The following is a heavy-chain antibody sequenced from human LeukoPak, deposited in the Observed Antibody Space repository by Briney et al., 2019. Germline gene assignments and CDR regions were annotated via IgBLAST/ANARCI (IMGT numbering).Heavy chain of an antibody. Sequence: SGGSLRLSCAASGFTFSSYSMNWVRQAPGKGLEWVSSISSSSSYIYYVDSVKGRFTISRDNAKNSLYLQMNSLRAEDTAVYYCAREYGGYATSTALDYWGQGTLVTVSS. J-gene: IGHJ4*02. CDR3: AREYGGYATSTALDY. CDR1: GFTFSSYS. CDR2: ISSSSSYI. V-gene: IGHV3-21*01. D-gene: IGHD5-12*01.